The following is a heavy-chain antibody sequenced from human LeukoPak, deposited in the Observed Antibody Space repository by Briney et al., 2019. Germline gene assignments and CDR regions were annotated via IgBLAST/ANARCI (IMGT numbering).Heavy chain of an antibody. Sequence: ASVKVSCKVSGYTLTELSMHWVRQAPGKGLEWMGGFDPEDGETIYAQKLQGRVTMTEDTSTDTAYMELSSLRSEDTAVYYCATGGITIFGVVTYFDYWGQGTLVTVSS. V-gene: IGHV1-24*01. CDR2: FDPEDGET. CDR1: GYTLTELS. J-gene: IGHJ4*02. D-gene: IGHD3-3*01. CDR3: ATGGITIFGVVTYFDY.